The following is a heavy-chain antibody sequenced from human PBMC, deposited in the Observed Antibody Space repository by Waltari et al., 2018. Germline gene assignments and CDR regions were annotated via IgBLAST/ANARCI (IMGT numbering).Heavy chain of an antibody. CDR1: GFTFTDYW. D-gene: IGHD7-27*01. CDR3: VRDHWGPDY. J-gene: IGHJ4*02. CDR2: IHKDGSEK. Sequence: EVHLVESGGGLVQPGGSLRLSCAASGFTFTDYWMSWVRQAPGKGPELVANIHKDGSEKNYVDDVKGRFTISRDNAKDSVYLQMNSLRADDTAMYYCVRDHWGPDYWGQGTLVTVSS. V-gene: IGHV3-7*01.